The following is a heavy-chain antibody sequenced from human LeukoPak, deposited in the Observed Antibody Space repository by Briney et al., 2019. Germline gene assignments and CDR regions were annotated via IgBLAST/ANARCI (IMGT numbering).Heavy chain of an antibody. Sequence: ASVKVSCKASGYTFTGYYIHWVRQAPGQGLEWMGWINPNSGGTNYARKFQGRVTMTRDTSISTAYMDLSRLRSDDTAVYYCARVSKWFGESWHFYYYMDVWGKGTTVTISS. CDR1: GYTFTGYY. CDR2: INPNSGGT. J-gene: IGHJ6*03. D-gene: IGHD3-10*01. V-gene: IGHV1-2*02. CDR3: ARVSKWFGESWHFYYYMDV.